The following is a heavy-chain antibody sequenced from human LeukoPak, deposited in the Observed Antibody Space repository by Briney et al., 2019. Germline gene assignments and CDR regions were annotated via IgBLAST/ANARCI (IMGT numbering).Heavy chain of an antibody. CDR3: ARGGDFWSGYYNPSY. V-gene: IGHV4-34*01. J-gene: IGHJ4*02. CDR1: GGSLSGYS. Sequence: LETLSLTCAVSGGSLSGYSWSWMRQPPGKGLEWIGEINHSGSTNYNPSLKSRVTISVDTSKNQFSLKLSSVTAADTAVYYCARGGDFWSGYYNPSYWGQGTLVTVSS. D-gene: IGHD3-3*01. CDR2: INHSGST.